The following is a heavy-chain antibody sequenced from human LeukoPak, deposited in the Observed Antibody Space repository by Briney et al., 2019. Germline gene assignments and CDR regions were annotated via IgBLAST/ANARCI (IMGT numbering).Heavy chain of an antibody. V-gene: IGHV3-23*01. CDR1: GFTFSRYA. J-gene: IGHJ4*02. D-gene: IGHD3-22*01. Sequence: PGTSLRLSCAASGFTFSRYAMSWVRQAPGKGLEWVSAISGSGTSTYYADSVKGRFTISRDNSKNTLYLQMNSLRAEDTAVYYCAKDLFPYDSSEFFGYWGQGTLVTVSS. CDR2: ISGSGTST. CDR3: AKDLFPYDSSEFFGY.